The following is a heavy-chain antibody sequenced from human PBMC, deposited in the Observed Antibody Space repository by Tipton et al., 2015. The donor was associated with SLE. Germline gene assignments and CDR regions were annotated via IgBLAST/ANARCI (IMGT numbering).Heavy chain of an antibody. Sequence: TLSLTCAVSGYSISSGYYWGWIRQPPGKGLEWIGSIYHSGSTYYNPSLKSRVPISVDTSKNQFSLKLSSVTAADTAVYYCASSTSGDSSPNAFDIWGQGTMVTVSS. J-gene: IGHJ3*02. CDR2: IYHSGST. CDR1: GYSISSGYY. CDR3: ASSTSGDSSPNAFDI. V-gene: IGHV4-38-2*01. D-gene: IGHD6-19*01.